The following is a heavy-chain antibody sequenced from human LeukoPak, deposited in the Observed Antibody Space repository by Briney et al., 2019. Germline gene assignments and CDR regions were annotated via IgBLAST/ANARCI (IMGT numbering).Heavy chain of an antibody. CDR2: INAGNGNT. CDR1: GYTFTSYA. CDR3: ARDFQTYYDFHGMDV. J-gene: IGHJ6*02. V-gene: IGHV1-3*01. Sequence: ASVKVSCKASGYTFTSYAMHWVRQAPGQRLEWMGWINAGNGNTKYSQKFQGRVTITRDTSASTAYMELSSLRSEDTAVYYCARDFQTYYDFHGMDVWGQGTTVTVSS. D-gene: IGHD3-3*01.